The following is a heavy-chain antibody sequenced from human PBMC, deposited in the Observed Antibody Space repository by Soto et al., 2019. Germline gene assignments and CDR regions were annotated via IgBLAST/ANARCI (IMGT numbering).Heavy chain of an antibody. V-gene: IGHV1-18*01. CDR3: ARVKVPAAILGAFDL. CDR2: INPFKGDT. Sequence: VKVSCKASGYTFSTYGITWVRQAPGQGLDWMGWINPFKGDTNSAARFQDRVTMTTDTSTRTAYMELRSLRSDDTAVYYCARVKVPAAILGAFDLWGQGTLVTVSS. J-gene: IGHJ3*01. CDR1: GYTFSTYG. D-gene: IGHD2-2*02.